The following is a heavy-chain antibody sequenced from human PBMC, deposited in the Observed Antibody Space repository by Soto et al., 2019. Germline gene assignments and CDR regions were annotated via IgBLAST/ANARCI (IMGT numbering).Heavy chain of an antibody. CDR2: MNPNSGNT. V-gene: IGHV1-8*02. Sequence: ASVKVSCKASGYTFTGYYMHWVRQATGQGLEWMGWMNPNSGNTGYAQKFQGRVTMTRNTSISTAYMELSSLRSEDTAVYYCARSLQGPYYYYYGMDVWGQGTTVTVSS. J-gene: IGHJ6*02. CDR3: ARSLQGPYYYYYGMDV. CDR1: GYTFTGYY.